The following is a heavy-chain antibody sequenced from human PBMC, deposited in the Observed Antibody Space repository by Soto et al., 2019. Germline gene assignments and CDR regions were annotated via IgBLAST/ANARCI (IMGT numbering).Heavy chain of an antibody. J-gene: IGHJ4*02. Sequence: VQLLESGGGLVQPGGSLRLSCEASGFVFSSYAMTWVRQAPGKGLEWVSSISDTGTGTFHADSVKGRFIISRDNSKNTIYLQMNKLRAEDTAVYYCAKKGSATVSSRVNYWGQGTLVTVSS. V-gene: IGHV3-23*01. CDR3: AKKGSATVSSRVNY. CDR2: ISDTGTGT. CDR1: GFVFSSYA. D-gene: IGHD4-4*01.